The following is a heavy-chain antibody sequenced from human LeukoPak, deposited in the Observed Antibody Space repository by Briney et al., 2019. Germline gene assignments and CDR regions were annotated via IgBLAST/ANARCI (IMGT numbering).Heavy chain of an antibody. CDR2: INHSGST. J-gene: IGHJ3*02. V-gene: IGHV4-34*01. CDR1: GGSFSGYY. Sequence: MPSETLSLTCAVYGGSFSGYYWSWIRQPPGKGLEWIGEINHSGSTNYNPSLKSRVTISVDTSKNQFSLKLSSVTAADTAVYYCARGGRITMIVVVRAFDIWGQGTMVTVSS. D-gene: IGHD3-22*01. CDR3: ARGGRITMIVVVRAFDI.